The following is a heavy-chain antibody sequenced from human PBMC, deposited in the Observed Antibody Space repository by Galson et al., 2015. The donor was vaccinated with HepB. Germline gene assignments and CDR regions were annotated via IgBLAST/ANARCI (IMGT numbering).Heavy chain of an antibody. CDR2: ISPYGGNT. V-gene: IGHV1-18*04. J-gene: IGHJ4*02. D-gene: IGHD4/OR15-4a*01. CDR3: ARDRDYRFDY. CDR1: GYTFTSNG. Sequence: QSGAEVKKPGASVKVSCKASGYTFTSNGISWVRQTPGQGLEWLGWISPYGGNTNYAQKFQGRITLTRDTSTSIAYVELRSLRSDDTSVYYCARDRDYRFDYWGQGTLVTVSS.